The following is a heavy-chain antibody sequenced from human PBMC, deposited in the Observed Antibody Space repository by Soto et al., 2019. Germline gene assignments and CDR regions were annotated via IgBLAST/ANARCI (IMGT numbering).Heavy chain of an antibody. CDR2: IYYSGST. D-gene: IGHD4-17*01. V-gene: IGHV4-59*01. CDR1: GGSISSYY. J-gene: IGHJ5*02. Sequence: PSETLSLTCTVSGGSISSYYWSWIRQPPGKGLEWIGYIYYSGSTIYNPSLKSRVTISVDTSKNQFSLKLSSVTAADTAVYYCARYTMTTVNNWFDPWGQGTLVTVSS. CDR3: ARYTMTTVNNWFDP.